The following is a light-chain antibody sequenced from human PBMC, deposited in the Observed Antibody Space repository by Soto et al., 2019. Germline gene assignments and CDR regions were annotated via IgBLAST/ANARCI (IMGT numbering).Light chain of an antibody. Sequence: QSVLTQPPSASGSPGQSVTISCTGTSSDVGGYKYVSWYQQHPGKVPKLMIYEVSKRPSGVPDRFSGSKSGNTASLTVSGLQAEDEADYYCSSYAGSNTDYVFGTGTKVTV. CDR3: SSYAGSNTDYV. V-gene: IGLV2-8*01. CDR2: EVS. J-gene: IGLJ1*01. CDR1: SSDVGGYKY.